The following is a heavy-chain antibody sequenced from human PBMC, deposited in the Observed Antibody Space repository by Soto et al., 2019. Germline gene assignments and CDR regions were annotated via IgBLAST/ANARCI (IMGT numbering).Heavy chain of an antibody. V-gene: IGHV3-23*01. Sequence: EVQLLESGGGLVQPGGSLRLSCAASGFTFNNYAMTWVRQAPGKGLEWVSAISGGGDTTSYADSVKGRFTVSRDGSKNQVELQMGSLRAEDKGLYYCAKGRGGSGSLTPRVDFWGQGTLVTVSS. CDR3: AKGRGGSGSLTPRVDF. CDR2: ISGGGDTT. D-gene: IGHD3-10*01. J-gene: IGHJ4*02. CDR1: GFTFNNYA.